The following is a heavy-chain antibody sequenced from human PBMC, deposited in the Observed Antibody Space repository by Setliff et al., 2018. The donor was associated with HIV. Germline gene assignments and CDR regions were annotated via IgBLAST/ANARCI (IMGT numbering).Heavy chain of an antibody. V-gene: IGHV4-39*01. CDR1: GGSISSRGYS. D-gene: IGHD5-18*01. CDR2: IYSGGST. Sequence: PSETLSLTCPVSGGSISSRGYSWGWLRQPPGKGLEWIGSIYSGGSTYSNPSLKSRVTIAVDTSKNQFSLKQSAVTAADTAVYYCATGRYSSDWIWGTFFDLWGQGTLVTVS. J-gene: IGHJ4*02. CDR3: ATGRYSSDWIWGTFFDL.